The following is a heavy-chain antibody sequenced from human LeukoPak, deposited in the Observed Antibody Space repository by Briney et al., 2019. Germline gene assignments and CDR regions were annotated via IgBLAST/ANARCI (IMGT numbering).Heavy chain of an antibody. D-gene: IGHD3-3*01. V-gene: IGHV1-69*13. J-gene: IGHJ4*02. CDR2: IIPIFGTA. CDR1: GGTFSIYA. CDR3: ARDQYYDFSPDY. Sequence: SVTVSCKASGGTFSIYAISWVRQGPGQGLEWMGGIIPIFGTANYTQKFQGRVTITAAESTSTAYMELSSLRSEDTAVYYCARDQYYDFSPDYWGQGTLVTVSS.